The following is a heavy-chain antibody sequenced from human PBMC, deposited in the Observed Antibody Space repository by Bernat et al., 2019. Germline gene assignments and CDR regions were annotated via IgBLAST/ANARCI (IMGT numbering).Heavy chain of an antibody. CDR3: AKDLQLARDSLGGRFDP. Sequence: QVQLVESGGGVVQPGRSLRLSCAASGFTFSSYGMHWVRQAPGKGLEWVAVIAYDGSNKYYADSVKGRFTISRDNSTNTLYLQMNSLRAEDTAVYYCAKDLQLARDSLGGRFDPWGQGTLVTVSS. D-gene: IGHD6-13*01. J-gene: IGHJ5*02. CDR2: IAYDGSNK. CDR1: GFTFSSYG. V-gene: IGHV3-30*18.